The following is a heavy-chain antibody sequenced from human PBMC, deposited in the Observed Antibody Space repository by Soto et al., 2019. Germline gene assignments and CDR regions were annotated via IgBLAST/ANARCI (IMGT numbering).Heavy chain of an antibody. D-gene: IGHD2-2*01. CDR1: GFTVSSNY. CDR3: ARVGYCSSTSCYAVGAFWFDP. V-gene: IGHV3-66*01. J-gene: IGHJ5*02. CDR2: IYSGGST. Sequence: VQLVESGGGLVQPGGSLRLSCAASGFTVSSNYMSWVRQAPGKGLEWVSVIYSGGSTYYADSVKGRFTISRDNSKNTLYLQMNSLRAEDTAVYYCARVGYCSSTSCYAVGAFWFDPWGQGTLVTVSS.